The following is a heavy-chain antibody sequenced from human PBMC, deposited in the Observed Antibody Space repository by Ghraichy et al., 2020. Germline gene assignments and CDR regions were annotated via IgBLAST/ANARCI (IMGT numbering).Heavy chain of an antibody. Sequence: SETLSLTCTVSGGSISSSSYYWGWIRQPPGKGLEWIGSIYYSGSTYYNPSLKSRVTISVDTSKNQFSLKLNSVTAADTAVYYCARLSAFCGGDCYSGLFSYYYYGMDVWGQGTTVTVSS. J-gene: IGHJ6*02. CDR3: ARLSAFCGGDCYSGLFSYYYYGMDV. CDR2: IYYSGST. V-gene: IGHV4-39*01. CDR1: GGSISSSSYY. D-gene: IGHD2-21*01.